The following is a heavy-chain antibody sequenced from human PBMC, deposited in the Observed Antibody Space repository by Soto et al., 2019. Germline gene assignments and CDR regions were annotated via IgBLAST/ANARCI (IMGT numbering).Heavy chain of an antibody. J-gene: IGHJ4*02. CDR3: ARGLFADVNY. CDR2: IYSGGTT. V-gene: IGHV3-53*01. CDR1: GFPVSSNY. D-gene: IGHD3-3*01. Sequence: LRLSCAASGFPVSSNYMNWVRQAPGKGLEWVSVIYSGGTTYYADSVKGRFTISRDNPKNTLYLQMKSPRAEDTAVYYCARGLFADVNYWGRGTLVTVSS.